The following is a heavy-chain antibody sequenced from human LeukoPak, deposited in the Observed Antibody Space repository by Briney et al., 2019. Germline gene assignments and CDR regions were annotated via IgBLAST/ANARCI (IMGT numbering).Heavy chain of an antibody. V-gene: IGHV3-21*01. CDR2: ITSSSDSK. Sequence: GGSLRLSCAASGFXFSTYSINWVRQAPGKGLEWVSSITSSSDSKYYADSIKGRLTISRDNARNSLHLQMNSLRAEDTAVYYCAREIMGGTFDYWGQGALVTVSS. CDR1: GFXFSTYS. J-gene: IGHJ4*02. CDR3: AREIMGGTFDY. D-gene: IGHD1-26*01.